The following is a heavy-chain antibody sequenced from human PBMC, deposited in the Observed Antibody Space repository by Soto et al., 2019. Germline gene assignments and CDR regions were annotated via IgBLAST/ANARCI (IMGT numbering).Heavy chain of an antibody. CDR1: GFTFTSSA. J-gene: IGHJ4*02. CDR2: IVIGSANT. CDR3: AAAGSSWSSYFDY. D-gene: IGHD6-13*01. V-gene: IGHV1-58*01. Sequence: GPSVKVSCQASGFTFTSSAVQWVRQARGQRLEWIGWIVIGSANTNYAEKFQERVTITRDMSKSTAYMELSSLRSEDTAVYYCAAAGSSWSSYFDYWGQGTLVTVSS.